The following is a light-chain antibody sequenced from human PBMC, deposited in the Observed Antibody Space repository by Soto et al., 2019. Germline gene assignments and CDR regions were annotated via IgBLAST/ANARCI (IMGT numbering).Light chain of an antibody. CDR2: SAS. CDR1: QGIRND. Sequence: AIQMTQSPSSLSASVGDRVTITCRASQGIRNDLGWYQQKPGKAPKLLIYSASSLQSGVPSRFSGSGSGTDFTLTISSLQPEDFATYYCLQDYDYQWTFGQGTKVEIK. V-gene: IGKV1-6*01. CDR3: LQDYDYQWT. J-gene: IGKJ1*01.